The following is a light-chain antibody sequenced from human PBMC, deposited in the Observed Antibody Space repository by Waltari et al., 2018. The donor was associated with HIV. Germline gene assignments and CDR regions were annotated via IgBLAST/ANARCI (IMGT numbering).Light chain of an antibody. V-gene: IGKV3-15*01. Sequence: EIVMTQSPVTLSVSPGERATLSCRASQSISGNLAWYQHKPGQAPRPLIYGASTRATGIPARFSGSGSGTEFTLTISSLQSEDFAVYYCQQYNNWPRTFGQGTKLEIK. CDR3: QQYNNWPRT. CDR1: QSISGN. J-gene: IGKJ2*01. CDR2: GAS.